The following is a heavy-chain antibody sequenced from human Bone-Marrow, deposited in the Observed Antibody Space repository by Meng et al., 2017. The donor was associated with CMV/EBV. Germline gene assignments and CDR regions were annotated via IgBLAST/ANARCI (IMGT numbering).Heavy chain of an antibody. CDR3: AKATITIFGVPRYFQH. J-gene: IGHJ1*01. CDR2: IYSGGSST. Sequence: SAFTCSSYAMSWVRQAPGKGLEWVSVIYSGGSSTYYADSVKGRFTISRDNSKNTLYLQMNSLRAEDTAVYYCAKATITIFGVPRYFQHWGQGTLVTVSS. CDR1: AFTCSSYA. D-gene: IGHD3-3*01. V-gene: IGHV3-23*03.